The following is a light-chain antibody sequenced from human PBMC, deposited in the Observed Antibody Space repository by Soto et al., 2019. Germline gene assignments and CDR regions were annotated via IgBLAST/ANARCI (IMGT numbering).Light chain of an antibody. Sequence: EIVLTQSPGTLSLSPGERATLSCRASQSVSSSNLAWYQQRPGQAPRLLIFGASSRATGIPDRFRGSGSGTDFTLTISRLEPEDFAVYYCQQYVTSPWTFGQGTKVEI. V-gene: IGKV3-20*01. CDR3: QQYVTSPWT. CDR1: QSVSSSN. J-gene: IGKJ1*01. CDR2: GAS.